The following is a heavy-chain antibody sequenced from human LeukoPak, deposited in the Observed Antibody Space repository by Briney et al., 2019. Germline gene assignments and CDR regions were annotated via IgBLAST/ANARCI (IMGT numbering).Heavy chain of an antibody. J-gene: IGHJ6*02. CDR2: INTNTGNP. CDR1: GGTFSSYA. V-gene: IGHV7-4-1*02. D-gene: IGHD3-22*01. Sequence: ASVKVSCKASGGTFSSYAISWVRQAPGQGLEWMGWINTNTGNPTYAQGFTGRFVFSLGTSVSTAYLQISSLKAEDTAVYYCARAVYYDSSGYYPNYYYSMDVWGQGTTVTVSS. CDR3: ARAVYYDSSGYYPNYYYSMDV.